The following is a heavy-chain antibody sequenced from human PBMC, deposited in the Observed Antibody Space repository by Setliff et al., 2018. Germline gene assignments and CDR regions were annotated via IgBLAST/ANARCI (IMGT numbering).Heavy chain of an antibody. Sequence: GASVKVSCKASGYTFTNYGITWVRQAPGQGLEWMGWVFPKTGNTNYAHKLQGRVTMTTDTSTGTAYLEFKSLRSDDTAIYYCSRLVRFCTKISCQRLLGDDYWGQGTLVTVSS. CDR2: VFPKTGNT. CDR3: SRLVRFCTKISCQRLLGDDY. V-gene: IGHV1-18*01. D-gene: IGHD2-2*01. J-gene: IGHJ4*02. CDR1: GYTFTNYG.